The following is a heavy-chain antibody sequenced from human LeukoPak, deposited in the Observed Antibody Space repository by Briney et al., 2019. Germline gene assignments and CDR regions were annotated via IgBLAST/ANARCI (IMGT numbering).Heavy chain of an antibody. CDR1: GFTFSSYS. Sequence: PGGSLRLSCAASGFTFSSYSMNWVRQAPEKGLEWVSYISSSSSTIYYADSVKGRFTISRDNAKNSLYLQMNSLRAEDTAVYYCAREGESDTYDDFGSGYYMGYYYYYMDVWGKGTTVTVSS. V-gene: IGHV3-48*01. CDR3: AREGESDTYDDFGSGYYMGYYYYYMDV. D-gene: IGHD3-3*01. J-gene: IGHJ6*03. CDR2: ISSSSSTI.